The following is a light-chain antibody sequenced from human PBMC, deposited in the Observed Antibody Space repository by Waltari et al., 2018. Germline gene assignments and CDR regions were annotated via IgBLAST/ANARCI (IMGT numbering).Light chain of an antibody. Sequence: CVLTQPPSVSVAPGETARISCGGNNIGSKNVYWYQQKAGQAPVLVVYNDRDRPSGIPGRFSGSNSGNTATLTISRVEAGDEADYYCQVWDTNSGEVFGGGTKVTVL. CDR3: QVWDTNSGEV. J-gene: IGLJ2*01. V-gene: IGLV3-21*02. CDR2: NDR. CDR1: NIGSKN.